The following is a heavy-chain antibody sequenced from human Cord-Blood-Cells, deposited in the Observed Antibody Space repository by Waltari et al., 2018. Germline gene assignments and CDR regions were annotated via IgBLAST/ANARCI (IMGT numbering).Heavy chain of an antibody. CDR1: GGTFSSYA. J-gene: IGHJ5*02. CDR3: ARDLYYYDSSGLGWFDP. CDR2: ISPILGIA. D-gene: IGHD3-22*01. V-gene: IGHV1-69*09. Sequence: QVQLVQSGAEVKKPGSSVKVSCKASGGTFSSYAISWVRQAPGQGLEWMGRISPILGIANYAQKFQGRVTITADKSTSTAYMELSSLRSEDTAVYYCARDLYYYDSSGLGWFDPWGQGTLVTVSS.